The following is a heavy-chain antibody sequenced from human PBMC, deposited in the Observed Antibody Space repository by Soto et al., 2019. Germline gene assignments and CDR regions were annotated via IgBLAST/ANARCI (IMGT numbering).Heavy chain of an antibody. J-gene: IGHJ4*02. D-gene: IGHD1-26*01. CDR3: ARTVIVGAGEFDY. CDR2: IYYSGST. CDR1: GGSVSSGSYY. Sequence: SETLSLTCTVSGGSVSSGSYYWSWIRQPPGKGLEWIGYIYYSGSTNYNPSLKSRVTISVDTSKNQFSLKLSSVTAADTAVYYCARTVIVGAGEFDYWGQGTLVTVSS. V-gene: IGHV4-61*01.